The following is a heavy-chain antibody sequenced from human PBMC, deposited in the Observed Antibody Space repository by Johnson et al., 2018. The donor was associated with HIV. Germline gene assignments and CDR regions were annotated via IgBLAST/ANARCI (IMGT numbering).Heavy chain of an antibody. CDR2: IKSKTDGGTT. J-gene: IGHJ3*02. CDR3: TTDGSPLWFNAFDI. CDR1: GFTFTNAW. V-gene: IGHV3-15*01. Sequence: EQLVESGGGLMKPGGSLRLSCAASGFTFTNAWMSWVRQAQGKGLGWVGRIKSKTDGGTTDYAAPLKGRFTISRDDSKTTLYLQMNSLKTEDTAVYFCTTDGSPLWFNAFDIWGQRTMVTVSS. D-gene: IGHD3-10*01.